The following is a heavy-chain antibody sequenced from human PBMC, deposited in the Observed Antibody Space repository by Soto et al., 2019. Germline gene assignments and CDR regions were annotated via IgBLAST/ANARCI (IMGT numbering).Heavy chain of an antibody. Sequence: QVQLVQSGAEVKKPGASVKVSCKASGYTFTSYYMHWVRQAPGQGLEWMGIINPSGGSTSYAQKFQGRGHMTQDPSTSTVYMELGSLRSEDTAGDYWARALAGWELHNPDHWGQGTLVTVSS. J-gene: IGHJ4*02. D-gene: IGHD1-26*01. CDR1: GYTFTSYY. V-gene: IGHV1-46*01. CDR3: ARALAGWELHNPDH. CDR2: INPSGGST.